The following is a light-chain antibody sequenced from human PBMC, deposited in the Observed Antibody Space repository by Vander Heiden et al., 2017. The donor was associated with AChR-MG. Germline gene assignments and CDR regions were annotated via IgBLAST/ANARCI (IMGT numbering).Light chain of an antibody. CDR1: QSVSSN. CDR3: QQYDNWSPVT. Sequence: EIVMTQSSATLSVSPGERATLSCRARQSVSSNLSSYQQKPGQAPRHLFYGASASSTSTPARFSGSGSWTEFSLTIISLQSEDFSVYYCQQYDNWSPVTFGQGTRLDIK. J-gene: IGKJ5*01. V-gene: IGKV3-15*01. CDR2: GAS.